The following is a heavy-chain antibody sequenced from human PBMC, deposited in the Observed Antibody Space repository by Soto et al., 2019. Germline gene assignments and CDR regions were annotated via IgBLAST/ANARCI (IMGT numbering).Heavy chain of an antibody. CDR2: ISGSGGST. CDR1: GFTFSSYV. Sequence: GESLKISCEASGFTFSSYVMSWVRQAPGKGLEWVSAISGSGGSTYYADSVKGRFTISRDNSKNTLYLQMNSLRAEDTAVYYCAKDAEYQLLCYFDYWGQGTLVTVSS. D-gene: IGHD2-2*01. V-gene: IGHV3-23*01. J-gene: IGHJ4*02. CDR3: AKDAEYQLLCYFDY.